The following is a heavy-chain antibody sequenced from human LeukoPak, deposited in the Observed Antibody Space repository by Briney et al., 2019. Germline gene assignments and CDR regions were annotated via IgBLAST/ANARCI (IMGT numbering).Heavy chain of an antibody. Sequence: PGGSLRLSCAASGFTFRNYAMSWVRQAPGEGLEWVSAISGSGDVTYYADPVKGRFTIYRDNAKNTLYLQMNSPRAEDTAVYYCAKKSRTSAADDYWGQGTLVTVSS. J-gene: IGHJ4*02. V-gene: IGHV3-23*01. CDR2: ISGSGDVT. CDR3: AKKSRTSAADDY. D-gene: IGHD6-25*01. CDR1: GFTFRNYA.